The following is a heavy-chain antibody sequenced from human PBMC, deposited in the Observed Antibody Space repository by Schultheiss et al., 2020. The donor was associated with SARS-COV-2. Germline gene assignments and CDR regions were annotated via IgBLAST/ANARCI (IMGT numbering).Heavy chain of an antibody. Sequence: SETLSLTCTVSGGSISSYYWSWIRQPTGKGLEWIGYIYYSGSTNYNPSLKSRVTISVDTSKNQFSLKLSSVTAADTAVYYCARDDQDYYDSSGENDAFDIWGQGTMVTVSS. J-gene: IGHJ3*02. D-gene: IGHD3-22*01. CDR1: GGSISSYY. CDR3: ARDDQDYYDSSGENDAFDI. CDR2: IYYSGST. V-gene: IGHV4-59*01.